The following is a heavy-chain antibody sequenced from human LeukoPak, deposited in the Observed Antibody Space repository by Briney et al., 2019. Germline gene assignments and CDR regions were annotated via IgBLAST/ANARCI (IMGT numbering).Heavy chain of an antibody. J-gene: IGHJ6*02. V-gene: IGHV1-8*02. CDR1: GGTFSSYA. CDR2: MNPNSGNT. Sequence: ASVKVSCKASGGTFSSYAISWVRQATGQGLEWMGWMNPNSGNTGYAQKFQGRVTMTRNTSISTAYMELSSLRSEDTAVYYCARGPYYYGSGSYPYYYYYGMDVWGQGTTVTVSS. CDR3: ARGPYYYGSGSYPYYYYYGMDV. D-gene: IGHD3-10*01.